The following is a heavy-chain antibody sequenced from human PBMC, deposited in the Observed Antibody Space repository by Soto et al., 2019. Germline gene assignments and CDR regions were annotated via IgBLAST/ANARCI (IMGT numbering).Heavy chain of an antibody. V-gene: IGHV3-74*01. J-gene: IGHJ5*02. CDR3: ERVDLDSWQVTLGS. Sequence: EVQLVESGGGLVQPGGSLRLSCAASGFSFERYWMHWVRQAPGKGLMWVARIDKDGAVTNYAESVKGRFTISRDNAKNTLYLQMNSLRDEESALYYCERVDLDSWQVTLGSWGQGTLVTVSS. D-gene: IGHD3-10*01. CDR2: IDKDGAVT. CDR1: GFSFERYW.